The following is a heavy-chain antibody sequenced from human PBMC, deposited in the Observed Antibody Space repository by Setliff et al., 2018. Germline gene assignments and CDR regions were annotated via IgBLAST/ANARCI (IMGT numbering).Heavy chain of an antibody. V-gene: IGHV4-61*02. Sequence: KPSETLSLTCTGSGDSISRAKYYWSWIRQSAGKGLECIGRIYTDGSTKYNPSLNSRVTLLIDTAKNQISLRLSSVTAADTAVYFCARVTGFSYMDVWGKGTTVTVSS. CDR1: GDSISRAKYY. CDR2: IYTDGST. CDR3: ARVTGFSYMDV. D-gene: IGHD3-3*01. J-gene: IGHJ6*03.